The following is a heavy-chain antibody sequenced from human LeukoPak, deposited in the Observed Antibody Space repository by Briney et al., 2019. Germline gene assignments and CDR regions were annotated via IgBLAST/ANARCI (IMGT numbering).Heavy chain of an antibody. CDR2: IIPLFGTT. J-gene: IGHJ3*02. Sequence: ASVKVSCKSSGGTFSSYAINWARQAPGQGLEWMGGIIPLFGTTNYAQKFQGRVTITADESTSTAYMELSSLRSEDTAVYYCTQGLRGAFEIWGQGTRVTVSS. D-gene: IGHD4-17*01. CDR3: TQGLRGAFEI. V-gene: IGHV1-69*13. CDR1: GGTFSSYA.